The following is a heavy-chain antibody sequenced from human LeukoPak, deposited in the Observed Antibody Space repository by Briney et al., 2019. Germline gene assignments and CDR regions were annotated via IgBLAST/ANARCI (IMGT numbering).Heavy chain of an antibody. CDR3: AKHTSGTSYRGLDQ. CDR2: IIGSAVNT. Sequence: GESLRLSCGASGLTVSSYGMSWVRQAPGKGLEWVSTIIGSAVNTYYADSVKGRFTISRDDSKNTVYLQMNSLRAEDTAVYSCAKHTSGTSYRGLDQWGQGTLVTVSS. V-gene: IGHV3-23*01. J-gene: IGHJ4*02. D-gene: IGHD3-10*01. CDR1: GLTVSSYG.